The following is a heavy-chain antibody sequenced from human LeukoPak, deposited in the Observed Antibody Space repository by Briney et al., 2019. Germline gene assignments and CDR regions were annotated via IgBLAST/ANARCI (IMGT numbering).Heavy chain of an antibody. D-gene: IGHD7-27*01. Sequence: SETLSLTCAVYGGSFSGYYWSWIRQPPGKGLEWIGEINHSGSTNYNPSLKSRVTISVDTSKNQFSLKLSSVTAADTAVYYCAAYHSIWGAFDIWGQGTMVTVSS. J-gene: IGHJ3*02. CDR3: AAYHSIWGAFDI. V-gene: IGHV4-34*01. CDR2: INHSGST. CDR1: GGSFSGYY.